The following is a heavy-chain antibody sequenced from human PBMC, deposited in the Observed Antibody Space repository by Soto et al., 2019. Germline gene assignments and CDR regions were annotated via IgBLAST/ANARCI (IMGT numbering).Heavy chain of an antibody. D-gene: IGHD1-20*01. CDR3: ARGPITQTSFIDH. V-gene: IGHV3-30-3*01. J-gene: IGHJ4*02. CDR2: ISYDGSNQ. CDR1: GFTFSSYP. Sequence: PGGSLRLSCEASGFTFSSYPMHLVRQAPGKGLEWVALISYDGSNQYYADSVKGRFTISRDNSKDTLYLQMHSLTSDDTAVYFCARGPITQTSFIDHWGQGTMVTVSS.